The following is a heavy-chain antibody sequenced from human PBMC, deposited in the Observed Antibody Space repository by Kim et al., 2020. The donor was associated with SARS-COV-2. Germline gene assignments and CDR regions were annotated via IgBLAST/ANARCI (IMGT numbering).Heavy chain of an antibody. Sequence: GGSLRLSCAASGFTFSSYGMHWVRQAPGKGLEWVAVIWYDGSNKYYADSVKGRFTISRDNSKNTLYLQMNSLRAEDTAVYYCARDVYYYDSWGAFDIWGQGTMVTVSS. CDR1: GFTFSSYG. CDR3: ARDVYYYDSWGAFDI. V-gene: IGHV3-33*01. D-gene: IGHD3-22*01. CDR2: IWYDGSNK. J-gene: IGHJ3*02.